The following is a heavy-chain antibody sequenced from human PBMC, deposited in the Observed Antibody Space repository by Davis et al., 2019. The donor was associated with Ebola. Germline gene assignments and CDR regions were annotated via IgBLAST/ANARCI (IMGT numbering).Heavy chain of an antibody. D-gene: IGHD2-2*01. Sequence: PGGSLRLSCAASGFTFSNYYLHWVRQSPGKGLEWVARIKTDGSTTRYADSVKGRFSISRDNTQNTLYLQMNSLRGEDTAIYYCARDTSHQLPHWLYYFYGMDVWGQGTTVTVSS. J-gene: IGHJ6*02. CDR1: GFTFSNYY. CDR2: IKTDGSTT. CDR3: ARDTSHQLPHWLYYFYGMDV. V-gene: IGHV3-74*01.